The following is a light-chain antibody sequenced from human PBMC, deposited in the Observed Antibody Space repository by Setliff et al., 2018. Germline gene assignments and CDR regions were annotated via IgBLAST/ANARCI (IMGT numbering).Light chain of an antibody. CDR3: AVWDDSLSGPGV. CDR1: NSNVGSDY. Sequence: QSVLTQPPSASGAPGQKVTNSCSGINSNVGSDYVFWYQQLPGTAPKPLIYRSSLRPSGVPDRFSASKAGTSASLAISGLRSEDEADYYCAVWDDSLSGPGVFGGGTKVTVL. CDR2: RSS. V-gene: IGLV1-47*01. J-gene: IGLJ2*01.